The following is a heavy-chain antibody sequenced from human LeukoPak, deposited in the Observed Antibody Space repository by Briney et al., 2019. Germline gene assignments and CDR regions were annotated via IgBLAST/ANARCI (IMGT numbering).Heavy chain of an antibody. V-gene: IGHV3-23*01. J-gene: IGHJ4*02. D-gene: IGHD4-17*01. CDR1: GFTFSSYA. CDR2: ISGSGGST. CDR3: AKDLHGDYVRWGDY. Sequence: GGSLRLSCAASGFTFSSYAMSWVRQAPGKGLEWVSAISGSGGSTYYADSVKGRFTISRDNSKNTLCLQMNSLRAEDTAVYYCAKDLHGDYVRWGDYWGQGTLVTVSS.